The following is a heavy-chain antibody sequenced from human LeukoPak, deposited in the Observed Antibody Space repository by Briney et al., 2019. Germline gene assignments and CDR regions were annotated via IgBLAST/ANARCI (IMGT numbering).Heavy chain of an antibody. CDR2: ISADGGST. Sequence: GGSLRLSCVASGLNFDDSAMHWVRQAPGKGLEWVSLISADGGSTFSADSVKGRFSISRDNSKNSLYLQMNSLRSEDAAMYYCAKESGKFDYWGQGTLVAVSS. J-gene: IGHJ4*02. V-gene: IGHV3-43*02. CDR1: GLNFDDSA. CDR3: AKESGKFDY.